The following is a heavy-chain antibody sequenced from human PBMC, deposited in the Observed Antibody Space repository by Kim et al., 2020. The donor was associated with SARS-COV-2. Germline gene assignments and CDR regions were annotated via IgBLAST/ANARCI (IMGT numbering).Heavy chain of an antibody. CDR1: GYSFTSYW. Sequence: GESLKISCKGSGYSFTSYWISWVRQMPGKGLEWMGRIDPSDSYTNYSPSFQGHVTISADKSISTAYLQWSSLKASDTAMYYCARRGVSSGWHNGGENWFDPWGQGTLVTVSS. V-gene: IGHV5-10-1*01. CDR3: ARRGVSSGWHNGGENWFDP. D-gene: IGHD6-19*01. J-gene: IGHJ5*02. CDR2: IDPSDSYT.